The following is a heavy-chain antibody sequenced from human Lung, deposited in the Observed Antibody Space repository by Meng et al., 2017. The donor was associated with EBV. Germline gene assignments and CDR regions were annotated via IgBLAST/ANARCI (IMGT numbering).Heavy chain of an antibody. CDR3: AKDLSGRFDP. Sequence: AQLLESGVGVVQPGRSLRLSCAASGFIFSNYGFHWVRQAPGKGPEWVAIIPSDGSHNKYYADSVKGRFTISRDNSKNTLYLQMNSLRTDDTAVYYCAKDLSGRFDPWGQGTLVTVSS. CDR1: GFIFSNYG. D-gene: IGHD1-14*01. V-gene: IGHV3-30*18. J-gene: IGHJ5*02. CDR2: IPSDGSHNK.